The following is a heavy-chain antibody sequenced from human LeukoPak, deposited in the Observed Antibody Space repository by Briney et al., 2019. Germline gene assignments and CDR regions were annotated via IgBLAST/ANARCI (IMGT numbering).Heavy chain of an antibody. CDR1: GFNFRNYW. CDR3: TKDARHCHSSTCWKPSDC. D-gene: IGHD2/OR15-2a*01. J-gene: IGHJ4*02. V-gene: IGHV3-74*01. Sequence: GGSLRLSCAASGFNFRNYWMHWVRQVPGKGLVWVARIDSDDTDTYADSVKGRFTISRDNAINMVYLQMNSLKADDTAVYYCTKDARHCHSSTCWKPSDCWGQGALVTVSS. CDR2: IDSDDTDT.